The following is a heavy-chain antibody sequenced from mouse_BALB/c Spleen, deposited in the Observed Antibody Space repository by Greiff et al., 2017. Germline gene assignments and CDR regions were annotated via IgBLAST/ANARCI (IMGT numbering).Heavy chain of an antibody. V-gene: IGHV3-8*02. D-gene: IGHD1-1*01. Sequence: EVQRVESGPSLVKPSQTLSLTCSVTGDSITSGYWNWIRKFPGNKLEYMGYISYSGSTYYNPSLKSRISITRDTSKNQYYLQLNSVTTEDTATYYCARALPYYGSSSYAMDYWGQGTSVTVSS. CDR1: GDSITSGY. J-gene: IGHJ4*01. CDR2: ISYSGST. CDR3: ARALPYYGSSSYAMDY.